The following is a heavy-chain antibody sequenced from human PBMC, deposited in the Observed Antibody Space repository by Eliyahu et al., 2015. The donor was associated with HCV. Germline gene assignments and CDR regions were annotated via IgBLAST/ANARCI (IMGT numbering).Heavy chain of an antibody. V-gene: IGHV3-21*01. CDR2: ISSSSSYI. CDR3: ARDPIVVVPAAHDWYFDL. J-gene: IGHJ2*01. D-gene: IGHD2-2*01. CDR1: GFTFSSYS. Sequence: EVQLVESGGGLVKPGGSLRLSCAASGFTFSSYSMNWVRQAPGKGLEWVSSISSSSSYIYYADSVKGRFTISRDNAKNSLYLQMNSLRAEDTAVYYCARDPIVVVPAAHDWYFDLWGRGTLVTVSS.